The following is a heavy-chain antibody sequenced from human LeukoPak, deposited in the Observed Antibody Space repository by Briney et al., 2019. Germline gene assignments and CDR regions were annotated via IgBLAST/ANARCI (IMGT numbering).Heavy chain of an antibody. CDR2: ISGNGGST. CDR3: AKNRWAARIIIDAFDI. Sequence: GGSLRLSCAASGFTFSSYAMSWVRQAPGKGLEWVSSISGNGGSTYYAVSVQGRFTISRDNSRNTLYLQMNSLKVEDTAVYYCAKNRWAARIIIDAFDIWGQGTMVTVSS. J-gene: IGHJ3*02. V-gene: IGHV3-23*01. D-gene: IGHD6-6*01. CDR1: GFTFSSYA.